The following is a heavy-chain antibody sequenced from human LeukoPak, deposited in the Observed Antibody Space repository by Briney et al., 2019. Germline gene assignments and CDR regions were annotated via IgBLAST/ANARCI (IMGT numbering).Heavy chain of an antibody. CDR1: GFTFSDYY. D-gene: IGHD2-8*02. J-gene: IGHJ3*02. CDR2: ISSSGSTI. V-gene: IGHV3-11*01. Sequence: GGSLRLSCAASGFTFSDYYMSWIRQAPGKGLEWVSYISSSGSTIYYADSVKGRFTISRDNAKNSLYLQMNSLRAEDTAVYYCARAMYGFTHDAFDIWGQGTMVTVSS. CDR3: ARAMYGFTHDAFDI.